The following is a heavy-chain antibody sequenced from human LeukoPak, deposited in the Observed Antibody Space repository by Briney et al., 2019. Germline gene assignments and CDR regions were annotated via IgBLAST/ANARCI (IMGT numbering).Heavy chain of an antibody. V-gene: IGHV3-7*01. CDR1: GFTFSSYW. J-gene: IGHJ4*02. D-gene: IGHD6-19*01. CDR3: ARPTGGYSSGWYQIEY. Sequence: GGSLRLSCAASGFTFSSYWMTWVRQAPGKGLEWVANIKQDGSEKYYVDSVKGRFTISRDNAKNSLYLQMNSLSAEDTAVYYCARPTGGYSSGWYQIEYWGQGTLVTVSS. CDR2: IKQDGSEK.